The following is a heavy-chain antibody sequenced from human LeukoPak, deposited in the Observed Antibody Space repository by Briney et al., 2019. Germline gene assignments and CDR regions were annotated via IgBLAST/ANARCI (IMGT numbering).Heavy chain of an antibody. CDR3: AREGWIGVAGFSFDY. D-gene: IGHD6-19*01. J-gene: IGHJ4*02. V-gene: IGHV3-48*01. CDR1: GFTFSSYS. Sequence: PGGSLRLSCAASGFTFSSYSMHWVRQAPGKGLEWVSYITSSGNTIYYADSVKGRFTISRDNAKNSLYLQMNSLRAEDTAMYYCAREGWIGVAGFSFDYRGQGTLVTVSS. CDR2: ITSSGNTI.